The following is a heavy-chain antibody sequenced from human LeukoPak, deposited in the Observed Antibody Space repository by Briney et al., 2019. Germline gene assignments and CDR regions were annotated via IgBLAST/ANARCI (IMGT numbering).Heavy chain of an antibody. V-gene: IGHV1-69*13. D-gene: IGHD6-6*01. CDR1: GGTFSSYA. CDR2: IIALFGTA. CDR3: ARDSPGIAARPWVF. J-gene: IGHJ4*02. Sequence: SVKVSCKASGGTFSSYAISWVGQAPGQGLEWMGGIIALFGTANYAQKFQGRLTITADESTSTAYMELSSLRSEDTAVYYCARDSPGIAARPWVFWGQGTLVTVSS.